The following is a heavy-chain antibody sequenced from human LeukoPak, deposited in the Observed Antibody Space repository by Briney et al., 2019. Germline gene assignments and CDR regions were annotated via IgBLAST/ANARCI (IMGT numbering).Heavy chain of an antibody. Sequence: GGSLRLSCAASGFTFSSHWVHWVRQAPGKGLVWVSGISTDGSRPRYADSVNGRFTISRDNAKNTLYLQMNSLRAEDTAVYYCAAYYYDSSGYWNWGQGTLVTVSS. CDR1: GFTFSSHW. CDR3: AAYYYDSSGYWN. D-gene: IGHD3-22*01. V-gene: IGHV3-74*01. CDR2: ISTDGSRP. J-gene: IGHJ4*02.